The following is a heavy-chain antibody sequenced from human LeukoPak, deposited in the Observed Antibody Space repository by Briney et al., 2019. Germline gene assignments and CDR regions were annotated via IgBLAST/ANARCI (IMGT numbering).Heavy chain of an antibody. D-gene: IGHD5-18*01. CDR3: ARDESGYSYGYYYFDY. CDR2: INPNSGGT. CDR1: GYTFTGYY. J-gene: IGHJ4*02. V-gene: IGHV1-2*02. Sequence: GASVKVSCKASGYTFTGYYMHWVRQAPGQGLELMGWINPNSGGTNYAQKFQGRVTMTRDTSISTAYMELSRLRSDDTAVYYCARDESGYSYGYYYFDYWGQGTLVTVSS.